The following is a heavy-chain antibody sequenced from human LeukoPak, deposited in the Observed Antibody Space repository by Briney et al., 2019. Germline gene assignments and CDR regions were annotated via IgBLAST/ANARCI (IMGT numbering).Heavy chain of an antibody. CDR3: ARGWAYCGGDCPGAFDI. D-gene: IGHD2-21*02. Sequence: HTGGSLRLSCAASGFTFSSYAMHWVRQAPGKGLEWVAVISYDGSNKYYADSVKGRFTISRDNSKNTLYLQTNSLRAEDTAVYYCARGWAYCGGDCPGAFDIWGQGTMVTVSS. J-gene: IGHJ3*02. CDR1: GFTFSSYA. CDR2: ISYDGSNK. V-gene: IGHV3-30-3*01.